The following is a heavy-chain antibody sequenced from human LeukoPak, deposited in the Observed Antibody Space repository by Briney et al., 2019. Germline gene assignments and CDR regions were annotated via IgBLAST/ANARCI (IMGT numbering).Heavy chain of an antibody. CDR1: GGSISSSSYY. Sequence: SETLSLTCTVSGGSISSSSYYWGWIRQPPGKGLEWIGGIYYSGSTNYNPSLKSRVTISVDTSKNQFSLKLSSVTAADTAVYYCARICAPIRSWQNYYYYYYMDVWGKGTTVTVSS. CDR3: ARICAPIRSWQNYYYYYYMDV. J-gene: IGHJ6*03. CDR2: IYYSGST. D-gene: IGHD6-13*01. V-gene: IGHV4-39*07.